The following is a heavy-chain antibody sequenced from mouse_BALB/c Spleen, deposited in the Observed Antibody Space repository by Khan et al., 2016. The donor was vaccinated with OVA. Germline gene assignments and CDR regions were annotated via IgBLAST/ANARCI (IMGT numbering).Heavy chain of an antibody. J-gene: IGHJ4*01. CDR3: ARANYRYYGYYSMDY. V-gene: IGHV2-6-4*01. CDR2: IWGGGGT. D-gene: IGHD2-14*01. Sequence: QMQLEESGPGLVAPSQSLSITCTVSGFSLSRYNIHWVRQPPGKGLEWLGMIWGGGGTNYNSTLIYRLSISKDNSKSHVFLKMNSLQTADTAIYYCARANYRYYGYYSMDYWGQGTSVTVSS. CDR1: GFSLSRYN.